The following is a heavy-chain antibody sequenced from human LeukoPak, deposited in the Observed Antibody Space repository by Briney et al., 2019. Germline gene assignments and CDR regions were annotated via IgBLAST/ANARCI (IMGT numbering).Heavy chain of an antibody. V-gene: IGHV3-30*18. CDR2: ISFDGSDN. CDR3: AKDFSTPIYSGSYHAFDI. D-gene: IGHD1-26*01. Sequence: TGGSLRLSCAASGFTFSSYGMHWIRQAPGKGLEWVAAISFDGSDNYYADSVKGRFTISRDNSKNTLYLQMNSLRAEDTAVYYCAKDFSTPIYSGSYHAFDIWGQGTMVTVSS. CDR1: GFTFSSYG. J-gene: IGHJ3*02.